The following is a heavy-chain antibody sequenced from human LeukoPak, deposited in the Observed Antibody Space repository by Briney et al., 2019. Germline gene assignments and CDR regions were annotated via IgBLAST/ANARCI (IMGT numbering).Heavy chain of an antibody. CDR2: IDPKNGNR. D-gene: IGHD2-15*01. J-gene: IGHJ5*02. CDR1: GYTFINND. V-gene: IGHV1-8*01. CDR3: ARSHTRKGFCGGGRCYPAVWWFDP. Sequence: EASVKVSCKASGYTFINNDINWVRQAPGQGLEWMAWIDPKNGNRGCAQNFQGRVTMTTDTSISTAYMELSSLRSDDTAVYYCARSHTRKGFCGGGRCYPAVWWFDPWGQGTLVTVSS.